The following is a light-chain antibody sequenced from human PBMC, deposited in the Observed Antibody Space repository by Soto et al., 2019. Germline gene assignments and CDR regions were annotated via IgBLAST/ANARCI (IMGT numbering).Light chain of an antibody. V-gene: IGLV3-1*01. J-gene: IGLJ2*01. CDR2: QDS. CDR1: KLGDKY. CDR3: QAWDNSLV. Sequence: SYELTQPPSVSVSPGQTASITCSGDKLGDKYACWYQQKPGQSPVLVIYQDSKRPSGIPERFSGSNSGNTATLTISRTQAMDEADYYCQAWDNSLVFGGGTKSPS.